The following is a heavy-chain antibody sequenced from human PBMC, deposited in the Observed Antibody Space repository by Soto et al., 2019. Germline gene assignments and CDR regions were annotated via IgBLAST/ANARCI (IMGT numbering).Heavy chain of an antibody. CDR2: ISLDGINK. Sequence: QVPLVESGGGVVQPGRSLRLSCAASGFTFSTYVMHWVRQAPGKGLEWVAAISLDGINKHYADSVKGRFTISRDNSKNTLFVQMDTLRADDTAVYYCATEDYGSGHAGTFQHWGQGTLVTVSS. V-gene: IGHV3-30-3*01. J-gene: IGHJ1*01. CDR1: GFTFSTYV. CDR3: ATEDYGSGHAGTFQH. D-gene: IGHD2-15*01.